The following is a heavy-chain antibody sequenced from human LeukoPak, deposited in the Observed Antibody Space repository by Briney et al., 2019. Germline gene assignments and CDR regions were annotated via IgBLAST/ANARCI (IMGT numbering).Heavy chain of an antibody. D-gene: IGHD1-26*01. CDR3: SGSYYIRDAFDI. CDR2: IYSGGST. Sequence: GGSLRLSCAASGFTVSGNYMTWVRQAPGKGLEWVSLIYSGGSTYYADSVRGRFTISRDNAKNSLYLQMNSLRAEDTAVYYCSGSYYIRDAFDIWGQGTMVTVSS. V-gene: IGHV3-53*01. J-gene: IGHJ3*02. CDR1: GFTVSGNY.